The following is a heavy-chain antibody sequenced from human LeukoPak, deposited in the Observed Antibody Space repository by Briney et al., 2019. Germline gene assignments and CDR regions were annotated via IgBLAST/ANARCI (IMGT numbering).Heavy chain of an antibody. Sequence: ASVKVSCKASGGTFSSYAVSWVRQAPGQGLEWMGRIIPMLGISTYAQKFQGRVTLNADKSANTAYMDLSSLRFEDTAVYYCAREPVTDGRRDFDYWGQGTLVTVSS. CDR3: AREPVTDGRRDFDY. CDR1: GGTFSSYA. D-gene: IGHD5-24*01. V-gene: IGHV1-69*04. J-gene: IGHJ4*02. CDR2: IIPMLGIS.